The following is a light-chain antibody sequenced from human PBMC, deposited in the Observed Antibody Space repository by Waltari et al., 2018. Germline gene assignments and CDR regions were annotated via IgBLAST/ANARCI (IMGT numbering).Light chain of an antibody. CDR2: DTS. Sequence: EIVLTQYPGTLSSSPGERVTLSCRARQRVTRTLAWYQQNPGQAPSLLIDDTSTRATGIPDRFSGSGSGTDFSLTISRLEPDDFAVYYCQKYGTIPATFGQGTKVEIK. CDR1: QRVTRT. V-gene: IGKV3-20*01. J-gene: IGKJ1*01. CDR3: QKYGTIPAT.